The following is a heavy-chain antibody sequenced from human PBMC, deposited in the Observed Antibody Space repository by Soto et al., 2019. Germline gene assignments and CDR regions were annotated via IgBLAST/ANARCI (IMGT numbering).Heavy chain of an antibody. D-gene: IGHD5-18*01. CDR1: GFTFSSYA. Sequence: QVQLVESGGGVVQPGRSLRLSCAASGFTFSSYAMHWVRQAPGKGLEWVAVIWSDGSNQYYADSVKGRFTISRDNSKNTLYLQMNSLRGEDTAVYYCTRGIQLWLGGDYWGQGTLVTVSS. CDR2: IWSDGSNQ. V-gene: IGHV3-33*01. CDR3: TRGIQLWLGGDY. J-gene: IGHJ4*02.